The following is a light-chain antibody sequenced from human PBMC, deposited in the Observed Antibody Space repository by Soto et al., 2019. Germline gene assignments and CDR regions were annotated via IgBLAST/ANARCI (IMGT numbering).Light chain of an antibody. CDR3: TQALQTPYT. Sequence: DIVMTQSPLSLPVTPGEPASISCRSSQSLRHSKGLKYLDWYLQKPGQSPQLLIYLGSNRASGVPYRYSGSRSGTDFTLKISRVEAEDVRVYYSTQALQTPYTFGQGTKLEIK. CDR2: LGS. V-gene: IGKV2-28*01. J-gene: IGKJ2*01. CDR1: QSLRHSKGLKY.